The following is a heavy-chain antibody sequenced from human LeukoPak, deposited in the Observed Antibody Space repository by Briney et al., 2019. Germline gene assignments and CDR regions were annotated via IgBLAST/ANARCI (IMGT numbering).Heavy chain of an antibody. V-gene: IGHV3-23*01. CDR3: AKEVHQLVYKYGMDV. CDR2: VGGSGDST. J-gene: IGHJ6*01. D-gene: IGHD4/OR15-4a*01. CDR1: GFVFNTHA. Sequence: GGSLRLSCAASGFVFNTHAMNWVRQAPGKGLEWVSGVGGSGDSTYYGDSVKGRFTISRDNSKNTLYLQMNSLRVEDTAVYYCAKEVHQLVYKYGMDVWGRGTTVTVSS.